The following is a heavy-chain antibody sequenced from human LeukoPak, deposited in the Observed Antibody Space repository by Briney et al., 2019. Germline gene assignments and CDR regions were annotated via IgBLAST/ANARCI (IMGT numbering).Heavy chain of an antibody. CDR1: GFTFTNYN. Sequence: ASVKVSCKASGFTFTNYNMHWVRQAPGQGLEWMGIINPSGGSTNYAQNFQARVTMTRDTSTSTVYMELSSLRSEDTAVYYCARVRDGYNDACDIWGQGTMVTVPS. CDR2: INPSGGST. CDR3: ARVRDGYNDACDI. D-gene: IGHD5-24*01. V-gene: IGHV1-46*01. J-gene: IGHJ3*02.